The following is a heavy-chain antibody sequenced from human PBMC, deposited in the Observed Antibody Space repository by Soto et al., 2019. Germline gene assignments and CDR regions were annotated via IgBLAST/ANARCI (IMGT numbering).Heavy chain of an antibody. CDR3: ARGEDDFWSLVRAFDI. Sequence: ASVKVSCKASGYTFTSYAMHWVRQAPGQRLEWMGWINAGNGNTKYSQKFQGRVTMTEDTSTDTAYMELSSLRSEDTAVYYCARGEDDFWSLVRAFDIWGQGTMVTVSS. CDR1: GYTFTSYA. V-gene: IGHV1-3*01. CDR2: INAGNGNT. D-gene: IGHD3-3*01. J-gene: IGHJ3*02.